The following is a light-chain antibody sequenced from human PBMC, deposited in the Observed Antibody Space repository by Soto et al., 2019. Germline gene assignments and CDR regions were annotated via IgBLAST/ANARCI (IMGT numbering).Light chain of an antibody. V-gene: IGKV3-20*01. CDR2: AAS. CDR3: QQYGSPGT. CDR1: QSVSSN. Sequence: EIVMTHSPATLSVSPCERATLSFRASQSVSSNLAWYQQKPGQAPRLLIYAASTRATGIPDRFSGSGSGTDFTLTISRLEPEDFAVYYCQQYGSPGTFGQGTKVDIK. J-gene: IGKJ1*01.